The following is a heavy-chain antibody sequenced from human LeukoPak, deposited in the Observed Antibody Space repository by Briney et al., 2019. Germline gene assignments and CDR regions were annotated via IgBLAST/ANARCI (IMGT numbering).Heavy chain of an antibody. J-gene: IGHJ3*02. CDR2: MKGDGSEI. CDR3: ARQNGWELLAFDI. D-gene: IGHD1-26*01. CDR1: GFTFSTYW. V-gene: IGHV3-7*01. Sequence: GGSLRLSCAASGFTFSTYWMTWVRQAPGKGLEWVANMKGDGSEIHYVDSVKGRFTISRDNAKNSLYLQMNSLRAEDTAVYYCARQNGWELLAFDIWGQGTMVTVSS.